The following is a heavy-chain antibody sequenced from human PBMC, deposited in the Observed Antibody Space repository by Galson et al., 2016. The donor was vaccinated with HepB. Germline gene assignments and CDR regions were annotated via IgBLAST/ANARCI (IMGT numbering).Heavy chain of an antibody. V-gene: IGHV3-33*01. CDR2: VWFDGTNT. J-gene: IGHJ6*02. CDR1: GFTFTTYV. CDR3: ARNPNYHDSPAYQLFRRRYYAMDV. Sequence: SLRLSCAASGFTFTTYVMHWVRQAPGKGLEWVAVVWFDGTNTYYADSVKGRFTISRDNSESTLYLQMHSLRAEDTAVYFCARNPNYHDSPAYQLFRRRYYAMDVWGQGTTVTVSS. D-gene: IGHD3-22*01.